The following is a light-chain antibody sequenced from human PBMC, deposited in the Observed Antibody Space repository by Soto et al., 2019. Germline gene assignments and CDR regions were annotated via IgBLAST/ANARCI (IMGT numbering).Light chain of an antibody. CDR2: AAS. Sequence: DIQMTQSPSSLPASVGDRVSISCRASQSIGSSLNWYQQKPGKAPKLLIYAASTLQSGVPSRFSGGGSGTDFTLTISSLQPDDFATYYCQQGSRTLWTFGQGTKVEIK. CDR3: QQGSRTLWT. J-gene: IGKJ1*01. CDR1: QSIGSS. V-gene: IGKV1-39*01.